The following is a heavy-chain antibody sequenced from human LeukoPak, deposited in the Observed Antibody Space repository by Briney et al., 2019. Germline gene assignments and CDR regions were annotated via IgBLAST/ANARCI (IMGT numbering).Heavy chain of an antibody. J-gene: IGHJ4*02. D-gene: IGHD5-24*01. Sequence: ASVKVSSKASGYTFTNYYMHWVRQAPGQGLEWMGMIVPSSGGTAYAQKFQGKFTMTRDTSTSTVYMELNSLTSDDTAVYSCARDYRRDGYNRGVDHWGQGTLVTVSS. CDR3: ARDYRRDGYNRGVDH. CDR1: GYTFTNYY. CDR2: IVPSSGGT. V-gene: IGHV1-46*01.